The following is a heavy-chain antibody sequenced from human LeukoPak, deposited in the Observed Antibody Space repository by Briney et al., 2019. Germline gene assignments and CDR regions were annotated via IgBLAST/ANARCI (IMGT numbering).Heavy chain of an antibody. J-gene: IGHJ4*02. D-gene: IGHD3-9*01. V-gene: IGHV3-23*01. Sequence: PGGSLRLSCAASGFTFSNYAMSWVRQAPGKGLEWVSAISGSGASTYYADSVKGRFTISRDNSKNTLYLQMNSLRAEDTAVYYCAKEYDILTGYTPMGYWGQGTLVTVSS. CDR1: GFTFSNYA. CDR3: AKEYDILTGYTPMGY. CDR2: ISGSGAST.